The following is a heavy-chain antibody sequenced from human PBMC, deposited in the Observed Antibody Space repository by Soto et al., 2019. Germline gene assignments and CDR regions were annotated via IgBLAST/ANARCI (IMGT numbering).Heavy chain of an antibody. CDR2: IYYSGST. V-gene: IGHV4-31*03. CDR1: GGSISSGGYY. CDR3: ARGGSGSYPADWGYYYGMDV. Sequence: PSETLSLTCTVSGGSISSGGYYWSWIRQHPGKGLEWIGYIYYSGSTYYNPSLKSRVTISVDTSKNQFSLKLSSVTAADTAVYYCARGGSGSYPADWGYYYGMDVWGQGTTVTVSS. J-gene: IGHJ6*02. D-gene: IGHD1-26*01.